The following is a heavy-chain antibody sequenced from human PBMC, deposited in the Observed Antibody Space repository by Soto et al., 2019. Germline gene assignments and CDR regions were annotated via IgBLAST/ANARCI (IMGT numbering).Heavy chain of an antibody. V-gene: IGHV3-23*01. CDR1: GFTFSDHA. D-gene: IGHD2-2*01. Sequence: EVQLLESGGNLVQPGGSLRVSCAASGFTFSDHAMSWVRQAPGKGLEWVSAISGDGDGTYYADSVKDRFIISRDNSKNTLYLQMNSLRAVDTAVYYCAKEAHQQFNSFDPWGQGTLVSVSS. CDR2: ISGDGDGT. CDR3: AKEAHQQFNSFDP. J-gene: IGHJ5*02.